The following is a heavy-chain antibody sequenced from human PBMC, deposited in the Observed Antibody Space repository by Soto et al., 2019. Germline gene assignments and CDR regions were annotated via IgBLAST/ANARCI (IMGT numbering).Heavy chain of an antibody. CDR2: INHSGST. D-gene: IGHD6-13*01. V-gene: IGHV4-34*01. CDR1: GGSFSGYY. Sequence: PSETLSLTCAVYGGSFSGYYWSWIRQPPGKGLEWIGEINHSGSTNYNPSLKSRVTISVDTSKNQFSLKLSSVTAADTAVYYCARREQPSYYFDYWGQGTLVTVSS. J-gene: IGHJ4*02. CDR3: ARREQPSYYFDY.